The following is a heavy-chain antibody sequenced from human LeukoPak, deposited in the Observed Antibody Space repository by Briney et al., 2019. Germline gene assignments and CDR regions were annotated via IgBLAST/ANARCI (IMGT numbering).Heavy chain of an antibody. CDR2: ISGSGGST. D-gene: IGHD4-17*01. J-gene: IGHJ5*02. CDR1: GFTFSSYA. Sequence: GGSLRLSCAASGFTFSSYAMSWVRQAPGKGLGWVSAISGSGGSTYYADSVKGRFTISRDNSKNTLYLQMNSLRAEDTAVYYCAKVPTTVTKHEWFDPWGQGTLVTVSS. CDR3: AKVPTTVTKHEWFDP. V-gene: IGHV3-23*01.